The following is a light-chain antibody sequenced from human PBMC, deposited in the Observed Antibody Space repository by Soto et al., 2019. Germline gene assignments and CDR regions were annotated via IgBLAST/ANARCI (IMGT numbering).Light chain of an antibody. CDR1: QSISSY. J-gene: IGKJ1*01. CDR3: QQSYSPPRT. Sequence: DIQMTQSPSSLSASVGDRVTITCRASQSISSYLNWYQQKPGKAPKLLIYAASSLQSGVPSRFSGSGSGTDFTRTISSLQPEDFATYYWQQSYSPPRTFGQGTKVEIK. CDR2: AAS. V-gene: IGKV1-39*01.